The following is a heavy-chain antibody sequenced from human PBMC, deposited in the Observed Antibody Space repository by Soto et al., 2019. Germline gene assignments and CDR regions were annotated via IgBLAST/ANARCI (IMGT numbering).Heavy chain of an antibody. D-gene: IGHD6-19*01. V-gene: IGHV2-70*01. CDR2: IDWDDDK. Sequence: SGPTLVNPTHPLTLTCTFSGFSLSTSGMCVSWIRQPPGKALEWLALIDWDDDKYYSTSLKTRLTISKDTSKNQVVLTMTNMDPVDTATYYCARIPGYSSGWLSPHDYWGQGTLVTVSS. J-gene: IGHJ4*02. CDR1: GFSLSTSGMC. CDR3: ARIPGYSSGWLSPHDY.